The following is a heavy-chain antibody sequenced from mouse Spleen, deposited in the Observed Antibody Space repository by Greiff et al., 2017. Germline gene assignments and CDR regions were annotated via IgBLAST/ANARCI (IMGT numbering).Heavy chain of an antibody. Sequence: QVQLKQPGAELVKPGASVKLSCKASGYTFTSYWMQWVKQRPGQGLEWIGEIDPSDSYTNYNQKFKGKATLTVDTSSSTAYMQLSSLTSEDSAVYYCARAQASYYFDYWGQGTTLTVSS. D-gene: IGHD3-2*02. CDR3: ARAQASYYFDY. J-gene: IGHJ2*01. CDR1: GYTFTSYW. CDR2: IDPSDSYT. V-gene: IGHV1-50*01.